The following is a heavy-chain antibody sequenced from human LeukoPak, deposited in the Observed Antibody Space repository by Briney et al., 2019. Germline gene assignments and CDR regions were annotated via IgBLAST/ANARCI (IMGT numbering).Heavy chain of an antibody. CDR3: ARDEGSGRQIDY. J-gene: IGHJ4*02. V-gene: IGHV1-18*01. Sequence: GASVKVSCKASGFSFTSHGFTWVRQAPGQGLEWMGWISAYNGKTESAQKLQDRVTMTTDASTATVYMELRSLRSEDTAVYYCARDEGSGRQIDYWGRGTLVTVSS. CDR2: ISAYNGKT. D-gene: IGHD3-10*01. CDR1: GFSFTSHG.